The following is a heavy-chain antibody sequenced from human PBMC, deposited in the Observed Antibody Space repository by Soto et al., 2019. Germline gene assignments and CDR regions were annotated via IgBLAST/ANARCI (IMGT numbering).Heavy chain of an antibody. CDR1: GFTFSSYS. J-gene: IGHJ6*02. Sequence: PGGSLRLSCAASGFTFSSYSMNWVRQAPGKGLEWVSSISSSSYIYYADSVKGRFTISRDNAKNSLYLQMNSLRAEDTAVYYCAREEVAGTLGYYYYYGMDVWGQGTTVTVSS. CDR2: ISSSSYI. CDR3: AREEVAGTLGYYYYYGMDV. D-gene: IGHD6-19*01. V-gene: IGHV3-21*01.